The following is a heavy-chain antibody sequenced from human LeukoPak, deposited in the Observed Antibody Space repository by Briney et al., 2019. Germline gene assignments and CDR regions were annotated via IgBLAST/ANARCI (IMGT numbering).Heavy chain of an antibody. V-gene: IGHV4-59*08. D-gene: IGHD3-16*01. Sequence: SETLSLTCTVSGGSISSYYWSWIRQPPGKGLEWIGYIYYSGSTKYNPSLKSRVTISVDTSKNRFSLKLSSVTAADTAVYYCARRGSLRPFDYWGQGTLVTVSS. CDR2: IYYSGST. CDR1: GGSISSYY. CDR3: ARRGSLRPFDY. J-gene: IGHJ4*02.